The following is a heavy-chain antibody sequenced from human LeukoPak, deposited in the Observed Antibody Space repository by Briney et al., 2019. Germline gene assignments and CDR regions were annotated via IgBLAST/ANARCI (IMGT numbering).Heavy chain of an antibody. J-gene: IGHJ4*02. CDR1: GFTFSSYA. CDR3: ARGLSYCGGDCLVI. CDR2: ISGSGGST. D-gene: IGHD2-21*02. V-gene: IGHV3-23*01. Sequence: GGSLRLSCAASGFTFSSYAMSWVRQAPGKGLEWVSAISGSGGSTYYADSVKGRFTISRDTSKNTLYLRMNSLTAEDTAVYYCARGLSYCGGDCLVIWGQGTPVTVSS.